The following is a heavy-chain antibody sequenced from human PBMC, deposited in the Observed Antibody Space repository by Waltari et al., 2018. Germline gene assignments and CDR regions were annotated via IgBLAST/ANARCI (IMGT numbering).Heavy chain of an antibody. J-gene: IGHJ2*01. CDR2: IYLGDSDT. Sequence: VQLGQSGAEVKQPGASLTISCKGSDYSFTSSWIGWVRRLPGNGLALMGIIYLGDSDTRYSPSFQGQVTISADKSISTAYVQWSSLKASDTAMYYCARRRGTYSNWYFDLWGRGTLVTVSS. CDR3: ARRRGTYSNWYFDL. V-gene: IGHV5-51*01. CDR1: DYSFTSSW. D-gene: IGHD1-26*01.